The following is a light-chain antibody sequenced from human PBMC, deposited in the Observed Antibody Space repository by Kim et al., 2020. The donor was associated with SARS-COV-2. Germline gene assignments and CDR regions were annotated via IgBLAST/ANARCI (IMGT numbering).Light chain of an antibody. J-gene: IGLJ1*01. Sequence: ELTQPPSASGTPGQRVTISCSGSSSNIGSDYVYWYQQLPGTAPKLLIYRNNQRPSGVPDRFSGSKSGTSASLAISGLRSEDEADYYCAAWDDSLSGYVFGTGTKVTVL. CDR3: AAWDDSLSGYV. V-gene: IGLV1-47*01. CDR1: SSNIGSDY. CDR2: RNN.